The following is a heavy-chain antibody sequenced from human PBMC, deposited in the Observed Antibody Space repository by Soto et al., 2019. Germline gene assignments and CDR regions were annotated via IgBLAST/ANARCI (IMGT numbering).Heavy chain of an antibody. CDR1: GFTFSSYA. J-gene: IGHJ6*03. D-gene: IGHD4-17*01. CDR3: AKAATVTSVYYMDV. V-gene: IGHV3-23*01. Sequence: EVQLLESGGGLVQPGGSLRLSCAASGFTFSSYAMRWVRQAPGRGPEWVSAVSGSGSTIYYADSVKGRFTISRDNSKNTLYLQMNGLTDADTAVYYCAKAATVTSVYYMDVWGKGTTVTVSS. CDR2: VSGSGSTI.